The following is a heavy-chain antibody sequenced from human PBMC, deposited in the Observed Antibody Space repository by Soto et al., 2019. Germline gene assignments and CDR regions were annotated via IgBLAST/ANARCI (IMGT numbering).Heavy chain of an antibody. CDR2: INSKTDGGTT. CDR3: TTACYDFWSGYYISYYYYYMDV. Sequence: GGSLRLSCAASGFTFSSYAMSWVRQAPGKGLEWVGRINSKTDGGTTDYAAPVKGRFTISRDDSKNTLYLQMNSLKTEDTAVYYCTTACYDFWSGYYISYYYYYMDVWGKGTTVTVSS. CDR1: GFTFSSYA. J-gene: IGHJ6*03. V-gene: IGHV3-15*01. D-gene: IGHD3-3*01.